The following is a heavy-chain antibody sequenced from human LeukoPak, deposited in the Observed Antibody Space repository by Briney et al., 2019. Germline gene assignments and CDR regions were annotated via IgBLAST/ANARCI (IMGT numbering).Heavy chain of an antibody. D-gene: IGHD1-26*01. V-gene: IGHV4-34*01. CDR2: INHSGST. CDR3: AREGSGSSD. J-gene: IGHJ4*02. Sequence: PSETLSLTCAVYGGSFSGYYWSWIRQPPGKGLEWIGAINHSGSTNYNPSLKSRVTISVDTPKNQFSLKLSSVTAADTAVYYCAREGSGSSDWGQGTLVTVSS. CDR1: GGSFSGYY.